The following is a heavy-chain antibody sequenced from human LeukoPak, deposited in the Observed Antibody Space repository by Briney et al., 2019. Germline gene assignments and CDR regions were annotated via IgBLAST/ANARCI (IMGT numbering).Heavy chain of an antibody. CDR1: GGTFISYA. D-gene: IGHD5-12*01. J-gene: IGHJ5*02. Sequence: GASVKVSCKASGGTFISYATSWVRQAPGQGLEWMGRIIPILGIANYAQKFQGRVTITADKSTSTAYMELSSLRSEDTAVYYCARDLGYSGIPSWFDPWGQGTLVTVSS. V-gene: IGHV1-69*04. CDR2: IIPILGIA. CDR3: ARDLGYSGIPSWFDP.